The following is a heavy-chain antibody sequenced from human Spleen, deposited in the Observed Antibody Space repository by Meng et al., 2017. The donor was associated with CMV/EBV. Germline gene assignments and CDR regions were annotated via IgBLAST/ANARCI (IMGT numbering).Heavy chain of an antibody. V-gene: IGHV3-20*04. J-gene: IGHJ6*02. CDR3: ARGWREQLVRPHGMDV. D-gene: IGHD6-6*01. Sequence: GGSLRLSCAASGFTFSSYAMSWVRQAPGKGLEWVSGISWNSGSIGYADSVKGRFTISRDNAKNSLYLQMNSLRADDTAVYYCARGWREQLVRPHGMDVWGQGTTVTVSS. CDR2: ISWNSGSI. CDR1: GFTFSSYA.